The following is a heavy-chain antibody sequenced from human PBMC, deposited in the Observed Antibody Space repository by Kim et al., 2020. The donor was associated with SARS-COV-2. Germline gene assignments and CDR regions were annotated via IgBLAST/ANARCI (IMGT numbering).Heavy chain of an antibody. J-gene: IGHJ6*02. D-gene: IGHD4-17*01. CDR1: GGSISSYY. Sequence: SETLSLTCTVSGGSISSYYWSWIRQPPGKGLEWIGYIYYSGSTNYNPSLKSRVTISVDTSKNKFSLKLSSVTVADTAVYYCAREARLLWPTGGLDVWGQWTPVTVS. CDR3: AREARLLWPTGGLDV. CDR2: IYYSGST. V-gene: IGHV4-59*13.